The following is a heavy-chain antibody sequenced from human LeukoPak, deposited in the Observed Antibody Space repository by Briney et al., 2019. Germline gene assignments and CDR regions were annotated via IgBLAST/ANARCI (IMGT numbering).Heavy chain of an antibody. CDR1: GFTFRNYR. Sequence: GGSLRLSCAASGFTFRNYRMGWVRQAPGKGLEWVANTKPDGSAEYYADSVRGRFTTSRDNANNFLYLQMYRLRAEDTAIYYCARDGGLHTNFDYWGQGTLVTVSS. CDR2: TKPDGSAE. V-gene: IGHV3-7*01. D-gene: IGHD2-15*01. J-gene: IGHJ4*02. CDR3: ARDGGLHTNFDY.